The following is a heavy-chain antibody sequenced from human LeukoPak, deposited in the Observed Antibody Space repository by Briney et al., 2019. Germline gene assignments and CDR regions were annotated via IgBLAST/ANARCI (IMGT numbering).Heavy chain of an antibody. V-gene: IGHV3-23*01. J-gene: IGHJ4*02. CDR1: GFTFSSYA. CDR3: AKDLFNYYDSMPYFDY. Sequence: PGGSLRLSCAASGFTFSSYAMSWVRQAPGKGLEWVSAISGSGGSTYYADSVKGRFTISRDNSKNTLYLQMNSLRAEDTAVYYCAKDLFNYYDSMPYFDYWGQGTLVTVSS. D-gene: IGHD3-22*01. CDR2: ISGSGGST.